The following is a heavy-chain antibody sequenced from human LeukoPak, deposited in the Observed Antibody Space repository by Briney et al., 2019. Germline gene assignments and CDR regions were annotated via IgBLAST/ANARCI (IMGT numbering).Heavy chain of an antibody. J-gene: IGHJ4*02. CDR2: IYYSGST. CDR1: GGSISSYY. Sequence: PSETLSLTCTVSGGSISSYYWSWIRQPPGKGLEWIGYIYYSGSTYYNPSLKSRVTISVDTSKNQFSLKLSSVTAADTAVYYCAREVRGDYGFDYWGQGTLVTVSS. V-gene: IGHV4-59*12. CDR3: AREVRGDYGFDY. D-gene: IGHD4-17*01.